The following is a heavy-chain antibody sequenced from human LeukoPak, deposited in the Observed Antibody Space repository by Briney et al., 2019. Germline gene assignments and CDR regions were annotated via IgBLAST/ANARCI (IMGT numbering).Heavy chain of an antibody. J-gene: IGHJ4*02. CDR3: ARVGSYSNYGFGDY. CDR1: GFTFSSYA. CDR2: ISGSGGST. D-gene: IGHD4-11*01. V-gene: IGHV3-23*01. Sequence: GGSLRLSCAASGFTFSSYAMSWVRQAPGKGLGWVSAISGSGGSTYYADSVKGRFTISRDNSKNTLYLQMNSLRAEDTAVYYCARVGSYSNYGFGDYWGQGTLVTVSS.